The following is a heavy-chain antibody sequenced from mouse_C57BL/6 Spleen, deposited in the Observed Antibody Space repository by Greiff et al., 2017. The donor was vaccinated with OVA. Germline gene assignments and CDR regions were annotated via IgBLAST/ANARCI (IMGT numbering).Heavy chain of an antibody. D-gene: IGHD2-5*01. Sequence: QVQLQQSGAELGKPGASVKISCKASGYALSSYWMNGVKQRPGKGLEWIGQIYPGDGDPNYNGKFKGKATLTADKSCSTAYMQLSSLTSEDSAVYFCARDPYYSNYEVSYWYFDVWGTGTTVTVSS. CDR3: ARDPYYSNYEVSYWYFDV. CDR2: IYPGDGDP. V-gene: IGHV1-80*01. J-gene: IGHJ1*03. CDR1: GYALSSYW.